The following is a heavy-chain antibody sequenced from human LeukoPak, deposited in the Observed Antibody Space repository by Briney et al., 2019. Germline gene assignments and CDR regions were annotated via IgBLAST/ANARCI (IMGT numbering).Heavy chain of an antibody. CDR3: ARVRYQPLLYLPYFDY. D-gene: IGHD2-2*02. CDR1: GGSFSGYY. V-gene: IGHV4-34*01. J-gene: IGHJ4*02. CDR2: INHSGST. Sequence: SETLSLTCAVYGGSFSGYYWSWIRQPPGKGLEWIGEINHSGSTNYNPSPKSRVTISVDTSKNQFSLKLSSVTAADTAVYYCARVRYQPLLYLPYFDYWGQGTLVTVSS.